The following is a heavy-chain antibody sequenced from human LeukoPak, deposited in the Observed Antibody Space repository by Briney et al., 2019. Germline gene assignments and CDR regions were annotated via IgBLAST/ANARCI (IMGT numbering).Heavy chain of an antibody. CDR1: GYTFTSHD. J-gene: IGHJ4*02. Sequence: ASVKVSCKASGYTFTSHDMNWVRQATGQGLEWMGWLNPNSGNTGYAQKFQGRVTITRNTSISTAYMELSSLRSEDTAVYYCAREESYSYGWSLGYWGQGTLVTVSS. CDR3: AREESYSYGWSLGY. V-gene: IGHV1-8*03. CDR2: LNPNSGNT. D-gene: IGHD5-18*01.